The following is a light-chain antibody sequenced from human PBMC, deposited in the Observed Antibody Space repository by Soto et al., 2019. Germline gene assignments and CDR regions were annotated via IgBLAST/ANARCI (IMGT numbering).Light chain of an antibody. J-gene: IGKJ1*01. CDR3: QQYGSSRPWT. CDR1: QSVSSSY. CDR2: GAS. V-gene: IGKV3-20*01. Sequence: EIVLTQSPGTLSLSPGERATLSCRASQSVSSSYLAWYQHKPGQAPRLLIYGASSRATGIPDRFSGSGSGTDFTLTISRLEPEDFAVYYCQQYGSSRPWTFGQGTKVEIK.